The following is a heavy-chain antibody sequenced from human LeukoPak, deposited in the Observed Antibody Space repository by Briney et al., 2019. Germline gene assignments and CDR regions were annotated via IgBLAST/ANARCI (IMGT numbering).Heavy chain of an antibody. CDR3: ARKGQGSNWAAEYFQN. V-gene: IGHV3-23*01. CDR2: ISGSGGST. Sequence: QSGGSLRLSCVASGFTLSSYAMSWVRQAPGKGLEWVSFISGSGGSTYYTDSVKGRFTISRDNSKNTLYLQMNSLRAEDTAVYYCARKGQGSNWAAEYFQNWGQGTLVTVSS. D-gene: IGHD6-13*01. J-gene: IGHJ1*01. CDR1: GFTLSSYA.